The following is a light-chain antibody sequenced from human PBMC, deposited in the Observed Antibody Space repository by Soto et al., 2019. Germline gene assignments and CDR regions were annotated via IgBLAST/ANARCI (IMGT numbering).Light chain of an antibody. V-gene: IGKV3-15*01. J-gene: IGKJ1*01. CDR2: GAS. Sequence: EIVMTQSPATLSVSPGERATLSCRASQSVSSNLAWYQQKPGQAPRLLIYGASTRATGVPTRFSGSGSGTEFTFTVSSLQSEDFAVYYCQQYHNWWTFGQGTKVDIK. CDR1: QSVSSN. CDR3: QQYHNWWT.